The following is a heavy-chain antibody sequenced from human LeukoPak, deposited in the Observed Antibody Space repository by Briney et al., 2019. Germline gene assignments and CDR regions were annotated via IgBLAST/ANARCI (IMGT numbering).Heavy chain of an antibody. V-gene: IGHV3-74*01. Sequence: GGSLRLSCAASGFTFSSYCMHWVRQAPGKGLVWVSRIKSDGSTNYADSVKGRFTISRDNAKNTVSLQMNSLRAEDTGVYYCARGPSEIGGYSPDYFRHCGQGTLVTVSS. CDR2: IKSDGST. J-gene: IGHJ1*01. CDR1: GFTFSSYC. D-gene: IGHD3-22*01. CDR3: ARGPSEIGGYSPDYFRH.